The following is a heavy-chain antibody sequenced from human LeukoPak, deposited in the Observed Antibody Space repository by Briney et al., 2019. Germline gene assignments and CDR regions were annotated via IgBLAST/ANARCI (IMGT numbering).Heavy chain of an antibody. Sequence: GESLKISCKGSGYGFTSYWIGWVRRMPGKGVEWMGMIYSGDSDTRYSPSFQGQVTISADKSISTAYLQWSSLKASDTAMYYCARLYYYDSRALAHWGQGTLVTVSS. CDR2: IYSGDSDT. D-gene: IGHD3-22*01. CDR1: GYGFTSYW. V-gene: IGHV5-51*01. J-gene: IGHJ4*02. CDR3: ARLYYYDSRALAH.